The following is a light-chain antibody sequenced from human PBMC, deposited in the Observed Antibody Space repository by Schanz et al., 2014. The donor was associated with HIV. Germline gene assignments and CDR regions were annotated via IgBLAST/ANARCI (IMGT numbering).Light chain of an antibody. Sequence: DIQMTQSPSTLSASVGDRVTITCRASQSISSWLAWYQQKPGKAPKLLIYAASCLQSGVPSRFSGSGSGTDFTLTISSLQPEDFATYYCQQSYSTPQYTFGQGTKLEIK. V-gene: IGKV1-39*01. CDR3: QQSYSTPQYT. CDR2: AAS. J-gene: IGKJ2*01. CDR1: QSISSW.